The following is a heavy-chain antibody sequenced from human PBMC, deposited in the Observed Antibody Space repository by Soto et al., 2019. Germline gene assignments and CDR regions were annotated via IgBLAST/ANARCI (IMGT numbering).Heavy chain of an antibody. V-gene: IGHV1-18*01. CDR3: ARGQYYFDS. CDR1: GYTFINYG. CDR2: ISGYNGNT. Sequence: QVQLVQSGAEVKKPGASVKVSCKASGYTFINYGISWVRQAPGQGLEWMGGISGYNGNTDYAQKLQGRLTMTTDTSTNTAYMELRGLRSDDTAVYSCARGQYYFDSWGQGTLVIVSP. D-gene: IGHD4-4*01. J-gene: IGHJ4*02.